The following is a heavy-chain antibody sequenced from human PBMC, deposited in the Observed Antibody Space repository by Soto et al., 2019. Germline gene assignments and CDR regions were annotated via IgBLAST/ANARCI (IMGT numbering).Heavy chain of an antibody. CDR2: MNPNSGNT. CDR3: ARGWRYSYGYGLHSYYYYGMDV. V-gene: IGHV1-8*01. D-gene: IGHD5-18*01. J-gene: IGHJ6*02. Sequence: ASVKVSCKASGYTFTSYDINWVRQATGQGLEWMGWMNPNSGNTGYAQKFQGRVTMTRNTSISTAYMELSSLRSEDTAVYYCARGWRYSYGYGLHSYYYYGMDVWGQGTTLTVSS. CDR1: GYTFTSYD.